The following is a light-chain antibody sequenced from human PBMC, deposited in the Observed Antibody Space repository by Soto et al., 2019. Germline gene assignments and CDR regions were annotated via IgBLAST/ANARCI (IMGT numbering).Light chain of an antibody. Sequence: QMTQPLSTLSAPAGARVPITSRASQSINSWLAWYQQKKGKAPKLLIYDASSLESGVPSRFSGSGYGTEFTLTISSLQTADFATYYCQHYNSYSEAFGQGTKVDIK. CDR3: QHYNSYSEA. CDR2: DAS. CDR1: QSINSW. J-gene: IGKJ1*01. V-gene: IGKV1-5*01.